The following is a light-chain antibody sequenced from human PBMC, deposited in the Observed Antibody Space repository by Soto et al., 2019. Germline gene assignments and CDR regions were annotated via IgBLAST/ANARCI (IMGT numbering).Light chain of an antibody. CDR2: GAS. V-gene: IGKV3-15*01. Sequence: EIVLTHSPGTLSLSPWERATLSCRASQSVSSSYLAWYQQKPGQAPRLLIYGASTRATGIPARFSGSGSGTESTLTISSLQSEDFAIYYCHQRQSWPRTFGQGTKVDI. CDR3: HQRQSWPRT. J-gene: IGKJ1*01. CDR1: QSVSSSY.